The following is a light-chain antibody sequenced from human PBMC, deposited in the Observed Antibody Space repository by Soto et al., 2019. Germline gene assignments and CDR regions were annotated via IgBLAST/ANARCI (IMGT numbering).Light chain of an antibody. CDR2: GAS. V-gene: IGKV3-15*01. Sequence: EIVMTQSPATLSVSAGERATLSCRARQSVNSKLDWYQQKPGRAPRLLIYGASTRATGIPARFSGSGSGTEFTLTISSLQSEDFAVYYCQQYNNWWTFGQGTKVDIK. CDR1: QSVNSK. CDR3: QQYNNWWT. J-gene: IGKJ1*01.